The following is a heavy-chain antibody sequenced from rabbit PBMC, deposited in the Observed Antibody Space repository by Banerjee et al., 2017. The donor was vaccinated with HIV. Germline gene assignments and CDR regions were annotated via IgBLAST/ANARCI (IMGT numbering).Heavy chain of an antibody. J-gene: IGHJ4*01. CDR3: ARDLAGVIGWNFDL. CDR2: IYGGSSGSS. Sequence: QSLEESGGDLVKPGASLTLTCTASGLDFSSSYRICWVRQAPGKGLEWIACIYGGSSGSSHYATWAKGRFTISKTSSTTVTLQMTSLTAADTATYFCARDLAGVIGWNFDLWGPGTLVTVS. CDR1: GLDFSSSYR. D-gene: IGHD4-1*01. V-gene: IGHV1S40*01.